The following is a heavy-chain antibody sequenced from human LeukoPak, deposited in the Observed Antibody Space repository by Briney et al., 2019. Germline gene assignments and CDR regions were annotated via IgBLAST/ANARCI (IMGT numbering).Heavy chain of an antibody. J-gene: IGHJ3*01. D-gene: IGHD3-3*01. CDR1: GGSISSSSYY. CDR3: AKVRYPNYDLVIGYDAFDV. Sequence: SETLSLTCTVSGGSISSSSYYWGWIRQPPGKGLEWIGSIYYSGSTYYNPSLKSRVTISVDTSKNQFSLKLSSVTAADTAVYYCAKVRYPNYDLVIGYDAFDVWGQGTMVTVSS. CDR2: IYYSGST. V-gene: IGHV4-39*07.